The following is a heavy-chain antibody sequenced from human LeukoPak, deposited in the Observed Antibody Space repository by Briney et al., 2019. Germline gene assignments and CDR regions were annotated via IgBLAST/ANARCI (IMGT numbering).Heavy chain of an antibody. J-gene: IGHJ4*02. Sequence: AETLSLTCAVYGGSFSGYYWSWIRQPPGKGLEWLGEINHSGSTNYNPCLKRRVTISVDTSTNQFSLKLRTVTAADTSVYYCARGWKRYFDYWGQGTLVTVSS. CDR2: INHSGST. D-gene: IGHD1-1*01. CDR3: ARGWKRYFDY. V-gene: IGHV4-34*01. CDR1: GGSFSGYY.